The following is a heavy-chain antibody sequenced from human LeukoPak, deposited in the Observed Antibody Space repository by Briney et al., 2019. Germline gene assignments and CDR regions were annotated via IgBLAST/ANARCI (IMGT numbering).Heavy chain of an antibody. CDR2: IVVGSGNT. Sequence: SVKVSCKASGFTFTSSAMQWVRQARGQRLEWIGWIVVGSGNTNYAQKFQERVTITRDMSTSTAYMELSSLRSEDTAVYYCAADPYYYDSSGYYPPDAFDIWGQGTMVTVSS. J-gene: IGHJ3*02. CDR3: AADPYYYDSSGYYPPDAFDI. CDR1: GFTFTSSA. D-gene: IGHD3-22*01. V-gene: IGHV1-58*02.